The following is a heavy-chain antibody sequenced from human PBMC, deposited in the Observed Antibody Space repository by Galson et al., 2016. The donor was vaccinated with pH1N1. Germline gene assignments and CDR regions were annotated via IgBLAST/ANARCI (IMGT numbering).Heavy chain of an antibody. V-gene: IGHV2-5*01. CDR3: ARFLYGDYSNWFDP. D-gene: IGHD4-17*01. Sequence: PALVKPTQTLTLTCTFSGFSLSTSGVGVGWIRQPPGKALEWLALIFWNDDKRYSPSLKSRLTITKDTSKNQVVLTMTNMDPVDIATYYCARFLYGDYSNWFDPWGQGALVTVSS. J-gene: IGHJ5*02. CDR1: GFSLSTSGVG. CDR2: IFWNDDK.